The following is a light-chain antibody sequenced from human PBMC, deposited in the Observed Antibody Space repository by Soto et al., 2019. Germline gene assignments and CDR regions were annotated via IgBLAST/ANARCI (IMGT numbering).Light chain of an antibody. V-gene: IGKV1-9*01. CDR3: QQHNSYPRT. Sequence: EIRMTQSPSTLSASPVDIAKLSFMSSQGISSSLAWYQQKPGKAPKLLIYAASTLQSGVPSRFSGSGSGTDFTLTISSLQSEDFATYYCQQHNSYPRTCGPGTKGDIK. CDR1: QGISSS. J-gene: IGKJ3*01. CDR2: AAS.